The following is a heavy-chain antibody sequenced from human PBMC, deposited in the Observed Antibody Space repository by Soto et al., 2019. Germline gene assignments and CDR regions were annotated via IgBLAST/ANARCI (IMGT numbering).Heavy chain of an antibody. CDR2: IRSKANDYAT. CDR1: GFTFSGST. V-gene: IGHV3-73*02. J-gene: IGHJ1*01. Sequence: EVQLVQSGGGLVQPGGSLKLSCAASGFTFSGSTVHWVRQASVEGLQWVGRIRSKANDYATTYIASVKGRFTISRDDSRNTAYLQMSDLKTEDTAVYYCTGGYCTGGTCYSGYFQHWGQGALVTVFS. CDR3: TGGYCTGGTCYSGYFQH. D-gene: IGHD2-15*01.